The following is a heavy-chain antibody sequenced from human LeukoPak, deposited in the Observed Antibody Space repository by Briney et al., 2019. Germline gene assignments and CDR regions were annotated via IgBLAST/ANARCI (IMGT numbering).Heavy chain of an antibody. V-gene: IGHV3-30*04. J-gene: IGHJ4*02. D-gene: IGHD5-12*01. CDR3: AKGGATICDN. CDR1: GFTFSSYA. Sequence: GRSLSLSCAASGFTFSSYAMHWVRQAPGKGLEWVAVISYDGSNKYYADSVKGRFTISRDNSKNTLYLQMSSLRAEDTAVYYCAKGGATICDNWGQGTLVTVSS. CDR2: ISYDGSNK.